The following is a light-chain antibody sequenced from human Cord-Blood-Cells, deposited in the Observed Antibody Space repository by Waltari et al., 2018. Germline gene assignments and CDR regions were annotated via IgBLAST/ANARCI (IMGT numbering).Light chain of an antibody. V-gene: IGLV3-19*01. CDR1: SLRSYY. CDR2: GKT. CDR3: NSRDSSGNHVV. J-gene: IGLJ2*01. Sequence: SSELTQDPAVSVALGQTVRITCQGDSLRSYYASWYQQKPGQAPVLVIYGKTNRPSGIPDRFSCSSSGKTASLTITGAQAEDEADYYCNSRDSSGNHVVFGGGTKLTVL.